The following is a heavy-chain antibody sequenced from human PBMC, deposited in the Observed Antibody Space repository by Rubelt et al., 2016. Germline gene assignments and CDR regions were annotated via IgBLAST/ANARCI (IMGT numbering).Heavy chain of an antibody. CDR1: GGSISSSSYY. CDR2: IYYSGST. J-gene: IGHJ4*02. V-gene: IGHV4-39*07. Sequence: QLQLQESGPGLVKPSETLSLTCTVSGGSISSSSYYWGWIRQPPGKGLEWIGSIYYSGSTYYNPSLKSRVTISVDQSKNQFSLKLSSGTAADTAVYYCARDPRAGTTSFDYWGQGTLVTVSS. CDR3: ARDPRAGTTSFDY. D-gene: IGHD1-7*01.